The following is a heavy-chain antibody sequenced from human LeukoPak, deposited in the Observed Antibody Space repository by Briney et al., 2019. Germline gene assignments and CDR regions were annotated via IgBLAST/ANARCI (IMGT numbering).Heavy chain of an antibody. CDR1: GFTFTTYS. D-gene: IGHD2-8*01. CDR2: ISGSSTFI. J-gene: IGHJ4*02. V-gene: IGHV3-21*03. CDR3: ARAYTNGPFYFDY. Sequence: GGSLRLSCAASGFTFTTYSMNWVRQAPGKGLEWVSSISGSSTFIYYADSVKGRFTISRDNAKNSMFMQMNSLRVEDTAVYYCARAYTNGPFYFDYWGQGVLVTASP.